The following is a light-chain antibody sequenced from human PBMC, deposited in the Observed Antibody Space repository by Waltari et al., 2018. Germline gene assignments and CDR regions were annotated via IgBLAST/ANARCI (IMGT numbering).Light chain of an antibody. CDR3: QHYVNLPAT. J-gene: IGKJ1*01. CDR1: QSLNRA. V-gene: IGKV3-20*01. Sequence: IVLTQSPGTLSMSPGEGVTLSCRASQSLNRALAWYQQKPGQAPRLLIYNVFNRATDIPDRFSGSGSGTECSLTISRLEPEDFAVYYCQHYVNLPATFGQGTRVEIK. CDR2: NVF.